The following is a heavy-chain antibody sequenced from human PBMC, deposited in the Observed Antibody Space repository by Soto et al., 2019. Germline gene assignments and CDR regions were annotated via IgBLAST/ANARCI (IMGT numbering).Heavy chain of an antibody. D-gene: IGHD4-17*01. J-gene: IGHJ4*02. Sequence: PSETLSLTCAVSGGSISSSSYYWGWIRQPPGKGLEWIGSIYYSGSTYYNQSLKSRVTISVDTSKNQFSLKLSSVTAADTAVYYCATSQTTVTSYDYWGQGTLVTVSS. CDR3: ATSQTTVTSYDY. V-gene: IGHV4-39*07. CDR2: IYYSGST. CDR1: GGSISSSSYY.